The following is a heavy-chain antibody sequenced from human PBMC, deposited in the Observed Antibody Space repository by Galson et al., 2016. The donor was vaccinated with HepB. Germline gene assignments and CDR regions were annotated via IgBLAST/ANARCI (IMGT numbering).Heavy chain of an antibody. CDR3: ARDRSSGSGSFVY. D-gene: IGHD3-10*01. J-gene: IGHJ4*02. CDR1: GGSISSGGSY. CDR2: IYHSGST. Sequence: TLSLTCTVSGGSISSGGSYWSWIRQHPGKGLEWIGYIYHSGSTYYTPSLKSRVTISVDTSKNQFSLNLSSVTAADTAVYFCARDRSSGSGSFVYWGQGTLVTVSS. V-gene: IGHV4-31*03.